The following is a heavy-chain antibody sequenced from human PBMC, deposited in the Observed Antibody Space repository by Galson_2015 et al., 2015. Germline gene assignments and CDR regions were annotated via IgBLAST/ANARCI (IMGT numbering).Heavy chain of an antibody. CDR1: GYTFTTYS. Sequence: SVKVSCKASGYTFTTYSISWVRQAPGQGLEWMGWISGYNGDTNYAQNLQGRVTMTTDTSTSSAYMELRSLRSDDTAIYYCARVIPARPHFDYWGQGTLVTVSS. CDR2: ISGYNGDT. D-gene: IGHD6-6*01. J-gene: IGHJ4*02. V-gene: IGHV1-18*01. CDR3: ARVIPARPHFDY.